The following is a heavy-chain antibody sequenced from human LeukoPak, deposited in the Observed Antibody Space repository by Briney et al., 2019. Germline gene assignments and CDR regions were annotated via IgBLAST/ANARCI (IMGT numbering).Heavy chain of an antibody. CDR3: ARVGVEESSGSIFDY. D-gene: IGHD6-19*01. J-gene: IGHJ4*02. V-gene: IGHV4-61*08. CDR2: IYYSGST. CDR1: GGSISSGGYY. Sequence: SETLSLTCTVSGGSISSGGYYWSWIRQPPGKGLEWIGYIYYSGSTNYNPSLKSRVTISVDTSKNQFSLKLSSVTAADTAVYYCARVGVEESSGSIFDYWGQGTLVTVSS.